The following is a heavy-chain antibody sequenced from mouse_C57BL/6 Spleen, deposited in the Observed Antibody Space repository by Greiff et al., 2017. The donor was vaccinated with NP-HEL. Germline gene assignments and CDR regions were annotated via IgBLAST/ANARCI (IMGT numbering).Heavy chain of an antibody. V-gene: IGHV1-54*01. D-gene: IGHD1-1*01. J-gene: IGHJ2*01. CDR2: INPGSGGT. CDR3: ARSRYYGSSPNWEDY. CDR1: GYAFTNYL. Sequence: VQLQQSGAELVRPGTSVKVSCKASGYAFTNYLIEWVKQRTGQGLEWIGVINPGSGGTNYNEKFKGKATLTADKSSSTTYMQLSSLTSEDSAVYFCARSRYYGSSPNWEDYWGQGTTLTVSS.